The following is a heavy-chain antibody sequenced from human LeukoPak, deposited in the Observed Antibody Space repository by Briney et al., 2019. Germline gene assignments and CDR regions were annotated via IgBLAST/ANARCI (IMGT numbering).Heavy chain of an antibody. CDR2: IIPIFGTA. CDR3: ARASDYDFWSGYFDY. V-gene: IGHV1-69*13. Sequence: ASVKVSCKASGGTFSSYAISWVRQAPGQGLEWMGGIIPIFGTANYAQKFQGRVTITADESTSTAYMELSSLGSEDTAVYYCARASDYDFWSGYFDYWGQGTLVTVSS. D-gene: IGHD3-3*01. CDR1: GGTFSSYA. J-gene: IGHJ4*02.